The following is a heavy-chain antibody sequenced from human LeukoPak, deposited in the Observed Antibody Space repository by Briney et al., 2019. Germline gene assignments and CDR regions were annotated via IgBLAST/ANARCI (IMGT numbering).Heavy chain of an antibody. CDR2: INPNSGGT. D-gene: IGHD5-18*01. J-gene: IGHJ4*02. V-gene: IGHV1-2*02. Sequence: GASVKVSCKASGYTFTGYYMHWVRQAPGQGLEWMGWINPNSGGTNYAQKFQGRVTMTRDTSISTAYMELSRLRSDDTAVYYCARDREVDTAMVIIFDYWGQGTLVTVSS. CDR3: ARDREVDTAMVIIFDY. CDR1: GYTFTGYY.